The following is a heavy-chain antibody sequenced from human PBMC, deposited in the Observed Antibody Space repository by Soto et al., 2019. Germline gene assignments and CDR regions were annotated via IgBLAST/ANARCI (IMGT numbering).Heavy chain of an antibody. D-gene: IGHD3-10*01. CDR3: ARDRVTMVRGVRTFWFDP. Sequence: ASVKVSCTASGYTFTTYDINWVRQATGQGLEWVGWMNPKSGYTGFAQKFQGRVSMTRDTSISTAYMELSSLRSEDTAVYYCARDRVTMVRGVRTFWFDPWGQGTLVTVSS. V-gene: IGHV1-8*01. J-gene: IGHJ5*02. CDR2: MNPKSGYT. CDR1: GYTFTTYD.